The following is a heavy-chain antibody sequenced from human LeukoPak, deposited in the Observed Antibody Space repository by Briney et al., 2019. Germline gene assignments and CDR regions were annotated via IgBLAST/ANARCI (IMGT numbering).Heavy chain of an antibody. CDR2: INHSGST. J-gene: IGHJ4*02. D-gene: IGHD3-10*01. Sequence: SETLSLTCAVYGGSFSGYYWSWIRQPPGKGLEWLGEINHSGSTNYHPPLKSRVTISVDTAKNQFSLKLSSVTAADTAVYYCHGYGSGSYYLPYFDYWGQGTLVTVSS. V-gene: IGHV4-34*01. CDR3: HGYGSGSYYLPYFDY. CDR1: GGSFSGYY.